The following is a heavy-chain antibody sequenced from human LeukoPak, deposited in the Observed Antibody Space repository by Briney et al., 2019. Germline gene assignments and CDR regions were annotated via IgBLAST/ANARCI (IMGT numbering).Heavy chain of an antibody. CDR2: IYTSGST. CDR1: GGSISSYY. V-gene: IGHV4-4*07. CDR3: ARTTYYYGSGSYFDY. J-gene: IGHJ4*02. D-gene: IGHD3-10*01. Sequence: KTSETLSLTCTVSGGSISSYYWSWIRQPAGKGLEWIGRIYTSGSTNYNPSLKSRVTMSVDTSKNQFSLNLSSVTAADTAVYYCARTTYYYGSGSYFDYWGQGTLVTVSS.